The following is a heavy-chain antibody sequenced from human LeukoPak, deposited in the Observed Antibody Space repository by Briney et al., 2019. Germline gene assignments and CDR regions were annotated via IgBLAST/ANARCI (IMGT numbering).Heavy chain of an antibody. Sequence: PGGSLRLSCAASGFTFSSYAMSWVRQAPGKGLEWVSTITVSGGSTFSADSVKGRFTISGDNSKNTLYLQMNSLRAEDTAVYYCAKGGYYGSGSYDMSWGQGTLVTVSS. CDR3: AKGGYYGSGSYDMS. J-gene: IGHJ4*02. CDR1: GFTFSSYA. V-gene: IGHV3-23*01. D-gene: IGHD3-10*01. CDR2: ITVSGGST.